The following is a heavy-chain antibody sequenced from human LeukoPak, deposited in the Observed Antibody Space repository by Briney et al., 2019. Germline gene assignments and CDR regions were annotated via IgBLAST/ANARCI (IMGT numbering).Heavy chain of an antibody. CDR1: GFTFSSYA. J-gene: IGHJ4*02. Sequence: PGGSLRLSCSASGFTFSSYAMHWVRQAPGKGLEYVSAISSNGGSTYYADSVKGRFTISRDNSKNTLYLQMSSLRAEDTAVYYCVKYDYAWGSYRYTNFDYWGQGTLVTVSS. CDR2: ISSNGGST. CDR3: VKYDYAWGSYRYTNFDY. D-gene: IGHD3-16*02. V-gene: IGHV3-64D*09.